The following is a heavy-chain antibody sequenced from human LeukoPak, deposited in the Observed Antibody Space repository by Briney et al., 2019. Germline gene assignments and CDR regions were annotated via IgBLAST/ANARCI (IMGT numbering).Heavy chain of an antibody. Sequence: SETLSLTCTVSGGSISSYYWSWIRQPPGKGLEWIGYIYYSGSTNYNPSLKSRVTISVDTSKNQFSLKLGSVTAADTAVYYCARGFYCSGGSCYSSMDYGMDVWGQGTTVTVSS. CDR1: GGSISSYY. V-gene: IGHV4-59*01. CDR2: IYYSGST. CDR3: ARGFYCSGGSCYSSMDYGMDV. D-gene: IGHD2-15*01. J-gene: IGHJ6*02.